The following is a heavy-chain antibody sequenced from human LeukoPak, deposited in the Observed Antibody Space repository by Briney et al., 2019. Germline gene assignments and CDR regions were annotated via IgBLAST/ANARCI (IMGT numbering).Heavy chain of an antibody. CDR3: ARDGVLNGYSYGYPRYFDY. Sequence: PGGSLRLSCAASGFTFSSYSMNWVRQAPGKGLEWVSSISSSGSYIYYADSVKGRFTISRDNAKNSLYLQMNSLRAEDTAVYYCARDGVLNGYSYGYPRYFDYWGQGTLVTVSS. CDR1: GFTFSSYS. J-gene: IGHJ4*02. D-gene: IGHD5-18*01. CDR2: ISSSGSYI. V-gene: IGHV3-21*01.